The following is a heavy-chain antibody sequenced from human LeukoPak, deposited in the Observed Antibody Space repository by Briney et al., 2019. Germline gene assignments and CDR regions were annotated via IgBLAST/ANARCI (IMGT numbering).Heavy chain of an antibody. CDR1: GFSFSTYT. CDR3: ARDPFSGFDKRLYYFDY. V-gene: IGHV3-21*01. D-gene: IGHD5-12*01. CDR2: ISSRSTYI. J-gene: IGHJ4*02. Sequence: GGSLRLSCAASGFSFSTYTMNWVRQAPGKGLEWVSSISSRSTYIYFADSVKGRFTISRDNAKNSLYLQMNSLRAEDTAVYYCARDPFSGFDKRLYYFDYWGQGALVTFSS.